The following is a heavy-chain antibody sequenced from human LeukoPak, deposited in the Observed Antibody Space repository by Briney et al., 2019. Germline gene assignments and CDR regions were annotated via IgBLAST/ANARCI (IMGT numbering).Heavy chain of an antibody. Sequence: PGGSLRLSCAASGFTFSSHWMHWVRQAPGKGLVWVSRINNDGSSTAYADSVKGRFTISRDNAKNMLYLQVHSLRAEDTAVFYCARGTNGYYFDYWGQGALVTVSS. CDR2: INNDGSST. CDR1: GFTFSSHW. D-gene: IGHD1-7*01. J-gene: IGHJ4*02. CDR3: ARGTNGYYFDY. V-gene: IGHV3-74*01.